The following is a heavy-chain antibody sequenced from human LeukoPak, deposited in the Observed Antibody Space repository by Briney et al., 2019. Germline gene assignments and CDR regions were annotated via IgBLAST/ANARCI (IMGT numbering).Heavy chain of an antibody. CDR3: TRESVPGSGSYSDG. Sequence: SETLSLTCAVYGGSFSGYYWSWIRQPPGKGLEWIGEINYSGSTNYNPSLKSRVTISVDTSKNQFSLKLSSVTAADTAVYYCTRESVPGSGSYSDGWGQGTLVTVSS. J-gene: IGHJ4*02. D-gene: IGHD1-26*01. CDR1: GGSFSGYY. V-gene: IGHV4-34*01. CDR2: INYSGST.